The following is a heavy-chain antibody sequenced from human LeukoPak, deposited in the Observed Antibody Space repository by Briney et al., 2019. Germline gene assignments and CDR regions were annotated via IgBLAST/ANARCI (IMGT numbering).Heavy chain of an antibody. Sequence: PSETLSLTCTVSGGSFSSYYWTWIRQPAGKGLEWIRRIYNSGTTNYSPSLESRVTMSLDTSKNRFSLSLSSVTAADTAVYYCARDRLGATGHWRIDVWGRGTLVTASS. V-gene: IGHV4-4*07. CDR1: GGSFSSYY. D-gene: IGHD1-26*01. J-gene: IGHJ2*01. CDR3: ARDRLGATGHWRIDV. CDR2: IYNSGTT.